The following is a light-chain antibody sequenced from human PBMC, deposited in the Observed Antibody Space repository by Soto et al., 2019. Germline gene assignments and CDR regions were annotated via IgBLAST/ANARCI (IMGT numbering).Light chain of an antibody. CDR3: SSFTTNGIGVI. V-gene: IGLV2-14*03. CDR1: SSDVGGYNH. J-gene: IGLJ2*01. CDR2: GVS. Sequence: QSALTQPASVSGSPGQSITISCTGTSSDVGGYNHVSWYQQHPGRVPKLMISGVSHRPSDISDRFSGSKSGNTASLTISGLEADDEADYYCSSFTTNGIGVIFGGGTKLTVL.